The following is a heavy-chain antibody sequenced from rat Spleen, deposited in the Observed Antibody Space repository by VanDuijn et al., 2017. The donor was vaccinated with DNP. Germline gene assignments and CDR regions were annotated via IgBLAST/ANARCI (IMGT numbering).Heavy chain of an antibody. D-gene: IGHD4-3*01. CDR3: VREAGGVNY. V-gene: IGHV4-2*01. CDR2: INEDSSSI. CDR1: GFNFNDYW. Sequence: EVKLVESGGGLVQPGRSLKLSCAASGFNFNDYWMGWVRQAPGKGLEWIGEINEDSSSIKYTPSLKDKFAISRDNAQNTLYLQMNKLGSEDTAIYYCVREAGGVNYWGQGVMVTV. J-gene: IGHJ2*01.